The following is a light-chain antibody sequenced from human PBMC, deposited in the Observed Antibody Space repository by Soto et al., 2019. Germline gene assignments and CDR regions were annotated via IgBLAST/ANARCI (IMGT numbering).Light chain of an antibody. CDR2: GAS. CDR1: QSVTRNY. Sequence: EIVLTQSPGTLSLSPGERATLSCRASQSVTRNYLAWYQQKPGQAPRLLMYGASTRATGIADRFSGSGSGTDFTLTISSLEPEDFAVYYCQQRSNWLTFGGGTKVDIK. V-gene: IGKV3D-20*02. J-gene: IGKJ4*01. CDR3: QQRSNWLT.